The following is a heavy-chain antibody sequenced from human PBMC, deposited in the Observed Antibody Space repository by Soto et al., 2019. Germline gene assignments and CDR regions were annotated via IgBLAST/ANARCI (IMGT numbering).Heavy chain of an antibody. J-gene: IGHJ4*02. CDR3: ARDWNDGAYFDY. V-gene: IGHV3-11*01. D-gene: IGHD1-1*01. CDR1: GFTFSDYY. CDR2: ISSSGSTT. Sequence: GGSLRLSCAASGFTFSDYYMSWVRQAPGKGLEWVSYISSSGSTTYYADSVKGRFTISRDNAKNSLYLQMNSLRAEDTAVYYCARDWNDGAYFDYWGQGALVTVSS.